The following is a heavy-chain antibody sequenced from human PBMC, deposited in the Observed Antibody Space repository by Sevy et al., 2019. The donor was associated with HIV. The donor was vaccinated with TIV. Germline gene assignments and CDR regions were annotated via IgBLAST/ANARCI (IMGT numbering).Heavy chain of an antibody. CDR1: GFPFSSYA. D-gene: IGHD3-3*01. CDR2: ISGSASST. CDR3: ARDKTILEGRYGMDV. Sequence: GGSLRLSCAASGFPFSSYAMNWVRQAPGKGLEWVSAISGSASSTYYADSVKGRFTVSRDNSKNTLYLQMHSLRAEDTAVYYCARDKTILEGRYGMDVWGQGTTVTVSS. V-gene: IGHV3-23*01. J-gene: IGHJ6*02.